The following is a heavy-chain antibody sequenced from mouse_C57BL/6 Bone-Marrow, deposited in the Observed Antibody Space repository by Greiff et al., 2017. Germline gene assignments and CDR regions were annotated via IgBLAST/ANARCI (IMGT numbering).Heavy chain of an antibody. Sequence: QVQLQQPGAELVKPGASVKLSCKASGYTFTSYWMQWVKQRPGQGLEWIGEIDPSDSYTNYNQKFKGKATLTVDTSSSTAYMQRSSLTSEDSAVYYCARKGYGNYGAWFAYWGQGTLVTVSA. D-gene: IGHD2-1*01. CDR1: GYTFTSYW. CDR3: ARKGYGNYGAWFAY. V-gene: IGHV1-50*01. CDR2: IDPSDSYT. J-gene: IGHJ3*01.